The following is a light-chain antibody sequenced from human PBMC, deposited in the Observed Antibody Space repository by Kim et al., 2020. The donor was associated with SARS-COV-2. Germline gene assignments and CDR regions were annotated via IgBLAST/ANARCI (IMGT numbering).Light chain of an antibody. V-gene: IGLV3-9*01. J-gene: IGLJ3*02. CDR1: NIVTKN. Sequence: ELTQPLSVSVALGQTARITCGGNNIVTKNVHWYQQKPGQAPVLVMYRDTNRPSGIPERFSGSNSGNTATLTISRAQAGDEADYYCQVWDSSTWVFGGGTQLTVL. CDR2: RDT. CDR3: QVWDSSTWV.